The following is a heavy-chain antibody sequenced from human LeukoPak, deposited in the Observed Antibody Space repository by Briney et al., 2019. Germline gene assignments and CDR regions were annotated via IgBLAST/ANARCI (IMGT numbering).Heavy chain of an antibody. D-gene: IGHD2-15*01. CDR2: IIPIFVTP. V-gene: IGHV1-69*13. Sequence: ASVKVSCKASGGTFSTYAVTWLRQAPGQRLEWMGGIIPIFVTPHYAQKLQGRVTITADEATNTAYMEMSSLRSEDTAVSFCARSGAEYLHDHCCYSLDFWGQGTQVTVSS. CDR3: ARSGAEYLHDHCCYSLDF. J-gene: IGHJ4*02. CDR1: GGTFSTYA.